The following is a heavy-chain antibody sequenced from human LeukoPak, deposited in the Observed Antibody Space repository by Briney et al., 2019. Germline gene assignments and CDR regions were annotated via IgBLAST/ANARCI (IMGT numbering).Heavy chain of an antibody. CDR3: ARVAVGVTGSTNWFDP. J-gene: IGHJ5*02. D-gene: IGHD2-21*02. Sequence: GASVKVSCKASGYTFTSYSISWVRQAPGHGLEWMGWISAYNGNTNYAQKFQGRVTMTTDTSTSTAYMELRSLRSDDTAVYYCARVAVGVTGSTNWFDPWGQGTLVTVSS. V-gene: IGHV1-18*01. CDR2: ISAYNGNT. CDR1: GYTFTSYS.